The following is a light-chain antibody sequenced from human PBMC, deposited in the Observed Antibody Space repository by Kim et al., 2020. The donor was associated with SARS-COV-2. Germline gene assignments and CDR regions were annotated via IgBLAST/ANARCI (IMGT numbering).Light chain of an antibody. Sequence: GQKVTIPCSGSSSNIGNNYVSWYQPLPGTAPNLLIYDNNKRPSGIPDRFSGSKSGTSATLGITGLQTGDEADYYCGTWDSSLSVVVFGGGTQLTVL. CDR1: SSNIGNNY. CDR3: GTWDSSLSVVV. J-gene: IGLJ2*01. V-gene: IGLV1-51*01. CDR2: DNN.